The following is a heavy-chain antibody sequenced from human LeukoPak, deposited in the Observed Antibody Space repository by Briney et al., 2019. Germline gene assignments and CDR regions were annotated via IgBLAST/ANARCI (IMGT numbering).Heavy chain of an antibody. J-gene: IGHJ4*02. CDR3: AISDLCTITARPFNY. CDR1: GYIFTGYG. V-gene: IGHV1-18*01. CDR2: ISGHQGNT. Sequence: ASVKVSCKASGYIFTGYGITWVRQAPGQGLEWMGWISGHQGNTKYAQNFQGRVSMTIDTSTSTVYMDLWSLRSDDTAIYFCAISDLCTITARPFNYWGQGTLVTVSS. D-gene: IGHD5-24*01.